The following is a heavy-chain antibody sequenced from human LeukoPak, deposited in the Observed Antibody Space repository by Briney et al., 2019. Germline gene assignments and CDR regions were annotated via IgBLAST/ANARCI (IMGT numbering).Heavy chain of an antibody. Sequence: GASVTVSCKASGYTFTGYYMHWVRQAPGQGLEWMGWINPNSGGTNYAQKFQGRVTMTRDTSISTAYMELSRLRSDDTAVYYCARDSPGEYSSSWYGEDYYYMDVWGKGTTVTVSS. CDR2: INPNSGGT. J-gene: IGHJ6*03. CDR1: GYTFTGYY. CDR3: ARDSPGEYSSSWYGEDYYYMDV. D-gene: IGHD6-13*01. V-gene: IGHV1-2*02.